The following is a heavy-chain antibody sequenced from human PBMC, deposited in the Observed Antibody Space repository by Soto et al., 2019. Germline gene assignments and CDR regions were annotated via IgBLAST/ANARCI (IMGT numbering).Heavy chain of an antibody. Sequence: GGSLRLSCAGSGFSFKNYPMHWVRQAPGQGLEWVAVISSDGGLEYYADSVKGRFTISRDNSKNTVCLQMNSLTIKDTSVYYCAKDQSRAPLSTHWGPMDVWGLGTTVTVSS. CDR2: ISSDGGLE. CDR1: GFSFKNYP. D-gene: IGHD7-27*01. CDR3: AKDQSRAPLSTHWGPMDV. J-gene: IGHJ6*02. V-gene: IGHV3-30*04.